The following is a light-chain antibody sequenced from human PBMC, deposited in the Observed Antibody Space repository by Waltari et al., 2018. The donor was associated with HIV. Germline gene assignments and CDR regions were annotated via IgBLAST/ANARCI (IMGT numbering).Light chain of an antibody. V-gene: IGLV3-25*03. Sequence: YELTQPPSVSVSPGQTARITCSGDAFPKKYVYWYQQRPGQAPVLVIYKDSERPSGIPERFSGSSSGTTVTLTISGVQAEDEADYYCQSADSSGSYVFGTGTTVTVL. CDR1: AFPKKY. CDR3: QSADSSGSYV. J-gene: IGLJ1*01. CDR2: KDS.